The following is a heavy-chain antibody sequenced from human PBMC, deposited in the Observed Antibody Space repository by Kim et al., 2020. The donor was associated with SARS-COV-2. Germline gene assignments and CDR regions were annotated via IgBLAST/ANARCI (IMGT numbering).Heavy chain of an antibody. CDR2: ISSSSSYI. V-gene: IGHV3-21*01. CDR1: GFTFSSYS. CDR3: ARVEGVVGPADY. Sequence: GGSLRLSCAASGFTFSSYSMNWVRQAPGEGLEWVSSISSSSSYIYYADSVKGRFTISRDNAKNSLYLQMNSLRAEDTAVYFCARVEGVVGPADYWGQGTLVTVSS. D-gene: IGHD3-22*01. J-gene: IGHJ4*02.